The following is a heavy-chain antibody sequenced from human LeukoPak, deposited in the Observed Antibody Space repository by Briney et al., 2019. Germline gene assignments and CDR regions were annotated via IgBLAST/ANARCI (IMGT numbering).Heavy chain of an antibody. J-gene: IGHJ3*02. V-gene: IGHV1-8*01. CDR2: MNPNSGNT. CDR1: GYTFTSYD. Sequence: ASVKVSCKASGYTFTSYDINWVRQATGQGLEWMGWMNPNSGNTGYAQKFQGRVTMTTNTSISTAYMELSSLRSEDTAVYYCARRYYYDSSGHHDAFDIWGQGTMVTVSS. D-gene: IGHD3-22*01. CDR3: ARRYYYDSSGHHDAFDI.